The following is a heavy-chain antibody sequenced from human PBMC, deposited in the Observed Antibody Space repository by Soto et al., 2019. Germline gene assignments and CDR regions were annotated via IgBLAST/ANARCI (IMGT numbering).Heavy chain of an antibody. D-gene: IGHD2-21*02. V-gene: IGHV3-74*01. CDR2: LQTVGSHQ. CDR3: ARGGDPDY. CDR1: GFTFDYYW. J-gene: IGHJ4*02. Sequence: EVQLVESGGGLVQPGGSLRLSCVASGFTFDYYWMHWVRQAPGEGLMWFSRLQTVGSHQDYADSVKGRFTNSRDNAKHTMYLQMNDLRADDTAGYYCARGGDPDYWGQGTLVTVSS.